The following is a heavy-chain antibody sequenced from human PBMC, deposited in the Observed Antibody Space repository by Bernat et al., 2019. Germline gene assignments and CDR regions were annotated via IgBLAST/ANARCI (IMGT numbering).Heavy chain of an antibody. CDR2: IKSKTDGGTT. V-gene: IGHV3-15*07. Sequence: EVQLVESGGGLVKPGGSLRLSCAASGFTFSNAWMNWVRQAPGKGLEWVGRIKSKTDGGTTDYAAPVKGRFTISRDDSKNTLYLQMNSLKTEDTAVYYCTTDRGDYVWGSYRYLPNSGFDYWGQGTLVTVSS. CDR3: TTDRGDYVWGSYRYLPNSGFDY. J-gene: IGHJ4*02. D-gene: IGHD3-16*02. CDR1: GFTFSNAW.